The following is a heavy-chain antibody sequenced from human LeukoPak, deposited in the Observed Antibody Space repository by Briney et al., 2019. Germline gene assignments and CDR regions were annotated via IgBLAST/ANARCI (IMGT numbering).Heavy chain of an antibody. V-gene: IGHV1-46*01. CDR1: GYTFTNYY. CDR2: INPSGSST. J-gene: IGHJ5*02. D-gene: IGHD3-16*02. Sequence: ASVKVSCKASGYTFTNYYIHWVRQAPGQGLEWMGLINPSGSSTLYAQRFQGRVTMTRDMSTTTDYMELSSLRSEDTAVYYCARDNSVGDIAWWFDPWGQGTLVTVSS. CDR3: ARDNSVGDIAWWFDP.